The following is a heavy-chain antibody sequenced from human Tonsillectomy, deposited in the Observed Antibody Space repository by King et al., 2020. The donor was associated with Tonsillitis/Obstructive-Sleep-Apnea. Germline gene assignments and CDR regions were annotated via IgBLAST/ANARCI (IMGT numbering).Heavy chain of an antibody. J-gene: IGHJ5*02. D-gene: IGHD5-12*01. CDR3: TSDAGSGLPLFYP. V-gene: IGHV1-2*02. Sequence: VQLVESGAEVKKPGASVTVSCKTSGFTFTGYYIHWVRQAPGQGLEWMGWIHPSSGGTSYAQKFQGRITMTRDTSISTVYMELSSLTSDDTAVYYCTSDAGSGLPLFYPCDKGTHVTGSS. CDR2: IHPSSGGT. CDR1: GFTFTGYY.